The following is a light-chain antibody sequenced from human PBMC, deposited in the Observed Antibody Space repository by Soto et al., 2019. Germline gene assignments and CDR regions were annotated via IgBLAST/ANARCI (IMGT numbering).Light chain of an antibody. V-gene: IGKV3-15*01. CDR3: QQYNNWPLT. CDR2: DTS. CDR1: QSIYEK. Sequence: EIVMTQSPATLSVSPGERVTLFCRASQSIYEKLAWYQQKPGQTPRLVIYDTSTRATGTPGSFSGSGSGTEFTLTISSLQSEDFAVYYCQQYNNWPLTFGAGTKVDNK. J-gene: IGKJ4*01.